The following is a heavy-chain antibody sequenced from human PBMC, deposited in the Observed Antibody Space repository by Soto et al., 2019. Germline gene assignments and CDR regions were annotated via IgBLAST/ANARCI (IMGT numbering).Heavy chain of an antibody. CDR3: GRRYTQYSCGWYSLVWVDY. J-gene: IGHJ4*02. Sequence: SETLSLTCAVYGGSFSGYYWSWIRQPPGKGLEWIGEINHSGSTNYNPSLKSRITISVDTSKNQFSLKLSSVTAADTAVYYCGRRYTQYSCGWYSLVWVDYWGQGTLVTVSS. CDR2: INHSGST. CDR1: GGSFSGYY. D-gene: IGHD6-19*01. V-gene: IGHV4-34*01.